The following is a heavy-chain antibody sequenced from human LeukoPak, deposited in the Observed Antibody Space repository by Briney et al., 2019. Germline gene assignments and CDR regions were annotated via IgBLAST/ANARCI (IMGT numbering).Heavy chain of an antibody. Sequence: SETLSLTCTVSGGSISSGGYYWSWIRQPPGKGLEWIGYIYHSGSTYYNPSLKSRVTISVDTSKNQFSLKLSSVTAADTAVYYWASGGKFPLDKFYHWGQGTLVTGSS. V-gene: IGHV4-30-2*01. J-gene: IGHJ4*02. CDR3: ASGGKFPLDKFYH. CDR1: GGSISSGGYY. CDR2: IYHSGST. D-gene: IGHD4-23*01.